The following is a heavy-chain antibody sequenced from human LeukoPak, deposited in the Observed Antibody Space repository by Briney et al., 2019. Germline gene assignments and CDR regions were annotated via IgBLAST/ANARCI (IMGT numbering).Heavy chain of an antibody. Sequence: GGSLRLSCAASGFTFSDYSMNWVRQAPGKGLEWVSYITSGSNTIYYADSVKGRFAISRDNAKNSLCLQMNNLRAEDTAVYYCASRSITWSRMANWFDPWGQGTLVTVSS. CDR3: ASRSITWSRMANWFDP. CDR1: GFTFSDYS. J-gene: IGHJ5*02. CDR2: ITSGSNTI. V-gene: IGHV3-48*04. D-gene: IGHD6-13*01.